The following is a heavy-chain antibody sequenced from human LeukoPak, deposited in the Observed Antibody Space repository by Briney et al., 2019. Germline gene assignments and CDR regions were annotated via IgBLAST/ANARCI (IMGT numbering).Heavy chain of an antibody. Sequence: PRGSLRLSCAASGFSFSIYYMSWVRQAPGKGLEWVANIKQDGSETFYVDSVKGRFTISRDNAKNSLYLEMNSLRAEDTAVYYCATYRTVGKTNWFDSWGQGTLVTVSS. CDR2: IKQDGSET. D-gene: IGHD6-13*01. CDR3: ATYRTVGKTNWFDS. J-gene: IGHJ5*01. CDR1: GFSFSIYY. V-gene: IGHV3-7*01.